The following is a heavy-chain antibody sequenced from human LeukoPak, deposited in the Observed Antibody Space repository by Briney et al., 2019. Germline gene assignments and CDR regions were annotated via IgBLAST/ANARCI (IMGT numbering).Heavy chain of an antibody. CDR3: ARESYSSGWSYYFDY. D-gene: IGHD6-19*01. J-gene: IGHJ4*02. V-gene: IGHV3-21*01. Sequence: PGGSLRLSCAASGFTFSSYSMNWVRQAPGKGLEWVSSISSSSSYIYYADSVKGRFTISRDNAKNSLYLQVNSLRAEDTAVYYCARESYSSGWSYYFDYWGQGTLVTVSS. CDR2: ISSSSSYI. CDR1: GFTFSSYS.